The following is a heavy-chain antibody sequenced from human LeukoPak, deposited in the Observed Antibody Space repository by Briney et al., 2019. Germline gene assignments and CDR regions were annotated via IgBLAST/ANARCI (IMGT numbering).Heavy chain of an antibody. D-gene: IGHD3-22*01. CDR1: GFTFSSYE. CDR3: ARGRMDYYDSSGYH. V-gene: IGHV3-48*03. CDR2: ISSSGSTI. Sequence: GGSLRLSCAASGFTFSSYEMNWVRQAPGKGLEWVSYISSSGSTIYYADSVKGRFTISRDNAKNSLYLQMNSLRAEDTAVYYCARGRMDYYDSSGYHWGQGTLVTVSS. J-gene: IGHJ4*02.